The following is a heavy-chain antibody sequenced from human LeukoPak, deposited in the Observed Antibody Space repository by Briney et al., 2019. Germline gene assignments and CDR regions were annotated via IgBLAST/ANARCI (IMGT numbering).Heavy chain of an antibody. Sequence: GRSLRLSCAASGFTFSNYGMHWVRQAPGKGLEWVAVIWYDGSNKYYADSVKGRSTISRDNSKNTLDLQMNSLRAEDTAVYYCARRLPVAGRAPDYWGPGTLVTVSS. CDR2: IWYDGSNK. J-gene: IGHJ4*02. V-gene: IGHV3-33*01. D-gene: IGHD6-19*01. CDR1: GFTFSNYG. CDR3: ARRLPVAGRAPDY.